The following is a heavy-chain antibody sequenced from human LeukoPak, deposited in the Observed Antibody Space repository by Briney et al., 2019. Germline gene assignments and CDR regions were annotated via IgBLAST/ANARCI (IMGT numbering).Heavy chain of an antibody. J-gene: IGHJ4*02. Sequence: TSETLSLTCTVPGGSISSGDYYWSWIRQPPGKGLEWIGYIYYSGSTYYNPSLKSRVTISVDTSKNQFSLKLSSVTAADTAVYYCAGDKGSSSWPYYFDYWGQGTLVTVSS. V-gene: IGHV4-30-4*01. D-gene: IGHD6-13*01. CDR1: GGSISSGDYY. CDR2: IYYSGST. CDR3: AGDKGSSSWPYYFDY.